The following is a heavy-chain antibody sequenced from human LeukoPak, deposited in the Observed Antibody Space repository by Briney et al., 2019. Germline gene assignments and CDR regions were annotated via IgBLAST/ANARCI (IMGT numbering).Heavy chain of an antibody. CDR3: ARAQDWYSSREEGDY. D-gene: IGHD6-13*01. Sequence: KPSETLSLTCAVYGGSFSGYYWSWIRQPPGKGLEWIGEINHSGSTNYNPSLESRVTISVDTSKNQFSLKLSSVTAADTAVYYCARAQDWYSSREEGDYWGQGTLVTVSS. V-gene: IGHV4-34*01. CDR2: INHSGST. CDR1: GGSFSGYY. J-gene: IGHJ4*02.